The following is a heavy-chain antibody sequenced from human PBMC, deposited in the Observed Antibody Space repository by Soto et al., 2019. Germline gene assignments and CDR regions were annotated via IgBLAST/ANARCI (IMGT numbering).Heavy chain of an antibody. Sequence: GASVKVSCKASGGTFSSYAISWVRQAPGQGLEWMGGIIPIFGTANYAQKFQGRVTITADESTSTAYMELSSRRSEDTAVYYCARDGEAAAGNYYYYGMDVWGQGTTVTVSS. V-gene: IGHV1-69*13. CDR3: ARDGEAAAGNYYYYGMDV. CDR2: IIPIFGTA. CDR1: GGTFSSYA. D-gene: IGHD6-13*01. J-gene: IGHJ6*02.